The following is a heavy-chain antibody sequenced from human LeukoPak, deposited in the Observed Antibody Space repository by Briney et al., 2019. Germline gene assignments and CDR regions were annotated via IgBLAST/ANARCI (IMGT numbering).Heavy chain of an antibody. CDR3: AKDASVTGKNCFDP. D-gene: IGHD2-21*02. V-gene: IGHV3-30*18. J-gene: IGHJ5*02. Sequence: QPGGSLRLSCAASGFTFDNFGMHWVHQAPGKGPDWVAFISSDGSNKYYEHSVKGRFTISRDNSRNTLYLQMNSLRAEDTAAYYCAKDASVTGKNCFDPWGQGTLVTVSS. CDR2: ISSDGSNK. CDR1: GFTFDNFG.